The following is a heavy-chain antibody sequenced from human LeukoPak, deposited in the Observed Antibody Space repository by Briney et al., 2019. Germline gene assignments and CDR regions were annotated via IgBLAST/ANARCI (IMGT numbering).Heavy chain of an antibody. J-gene: IGHJ4*02. V-gene: IGHV3-23*01. CDR3: ARDGSSGRYYFDY. CDR1: GFTFSSYA. D-gene: IGHD6-19*01. CDR2: ISGSGGSI. Sequence: GSLRLSCAASGFTFSSYAMSWVRQAPGKGLEWVSAISGSGGSIYYADSVKGRFTISRDNAKNSLYLQMDSLRVEDTAVYYCARDGSSGRYYFDYWGQGTLVTVSS.